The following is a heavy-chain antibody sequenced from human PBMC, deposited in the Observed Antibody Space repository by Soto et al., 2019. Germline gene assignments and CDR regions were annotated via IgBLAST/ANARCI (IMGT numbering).Heavy chain of an antibody. CDR2: VHHSWGS. V-gene: IGHV4-59*08. J-gene: IGHJ6*02. D-gene: IGHD3-10*01. Sequence: SETLSLTCNVSGGSISSYYWSWFRQSPGKRMEWIGYVHHSWGSSYNPSLQSRVAISLDTSKSQFSLKVTSVTATDTAVYYCARQGFGPLHGLVDVWGQGTTVTVSS. CDR3: ARQGFGPLHGLVDV. CDR1: GGSISSYY.